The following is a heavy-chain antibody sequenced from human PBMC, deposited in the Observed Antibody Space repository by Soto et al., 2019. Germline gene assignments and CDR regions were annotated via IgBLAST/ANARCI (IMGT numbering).Heavy chain of an antibody. CDR1: GYTFTSYA. J-gene: IGHJ5*02. CDR3: ARDSSSWYWFDP. V-gene: IGHV1-3*01. D-gene: IGHD6-13*01. CDR2: INAGNGNT. Sequence: ASVKVSCKASGYTFTSYAMHWVRQAPGQRLEWMGWINAGNGNTKYSQKFQGRVTITRDTSASTAYMELSSLRSEDTAVYYCARDSSSWYWFDPWGQGTLVTVSS.